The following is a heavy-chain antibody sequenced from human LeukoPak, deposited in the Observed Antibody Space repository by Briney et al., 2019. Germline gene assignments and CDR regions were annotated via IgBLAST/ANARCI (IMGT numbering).Heavy chain of an antibody. D-gene: IGHD5-18*01. CDR2: SSGSGGST. Sequence: GGSLRLSCAASGFTFSSYAMSWVRQAPGKGLEWVSVSSGSGGSTSYADSVKGRFTISRRNSMNTLYLQMNSLRAEDTAVYYCAKDDRIQTRRYSYNYWGQGTLVTVSS. CDR1: GFTFSSYA. CDR3: AKDDRIQTRRYSYNY. V-gene: IGHV3-23*01. J-gene: IGHJ4*02.